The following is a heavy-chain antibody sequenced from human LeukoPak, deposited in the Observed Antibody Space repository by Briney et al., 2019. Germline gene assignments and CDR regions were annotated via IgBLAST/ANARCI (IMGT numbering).Heavy chain of an antibody. CDR1: GFTFSNYA. J-gene: IGHJ4*02. D-gene: IGHD6-19*01. Sequence: PGGSLRLSCTASGFTFSNYAMSWVRQAPGKGLEWVISDSGANTYYADSVKGRFSISRDNSKNTVFLQMNSLRAEDTAIYYCVKDRDPLTSSGWPWAYFDYWGQGIMVIVSS. CDR2: SDSGANT. V-gene: IGHV3-23*01. CDR3: VKDRDPLTSSGWPWAYFDY.